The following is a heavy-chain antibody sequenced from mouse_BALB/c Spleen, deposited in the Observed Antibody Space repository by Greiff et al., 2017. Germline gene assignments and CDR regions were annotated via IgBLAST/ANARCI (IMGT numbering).Heavy chain of an antibody. CDR3: TIYDGYFGAMDY. Sequence: VQLQRSGAELVRPGASVTLSCKASGYTFTDYEMHWVKQTPVHGLEWIGAIDPETGGTAYNQKFKGKATLTADKSSSTAYMELRSLTSEDSAVYYCTIYDGYFGAMDYWGQGTSVTVSS. CDR1: GYTFTDYE. CDR2: IDPETGGT. D-gene: IGHD2-3*01. J-gene: IGHJ4*01. V-gene: IGHV1-15*01.